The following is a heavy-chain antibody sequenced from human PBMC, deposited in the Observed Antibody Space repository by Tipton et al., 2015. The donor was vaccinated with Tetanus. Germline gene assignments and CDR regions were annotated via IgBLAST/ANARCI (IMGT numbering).Heavy chain of an antibody. CDR3: AKGHTLYCSSTSCPFGY. D-gene: IGHD2-2*01. CDR2: ISWNSGSI. CDR1: GFTFDDYA. V-gene: IGHV3-9*01. J-gene: IGHJ4*02. Sequence: SLRLSCAASGFTFDDYAMHWVRQAPGKGLEWVSGISWNSGSIGYADSVKGRFTISRDNAKNSLYLQMNSLRAEDTALYYCAKGHTLYCSSTSCPFGYWGQGTLVTVSS.